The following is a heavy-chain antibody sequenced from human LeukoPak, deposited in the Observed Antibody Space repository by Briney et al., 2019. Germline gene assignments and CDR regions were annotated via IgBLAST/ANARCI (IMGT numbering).Heavy chain of an antibody. CDR3: AGAGGVKTAALDLDY. D-gene: IGHD6-25*01. CDR1: GGSISSYY. V-gene: IGHV4-59*01. J-gene: IGHJ4*02. Sequence: SETLSLTCTVSGGSISSYYWSWIRQPPGKGLEWIGYIYYSGSTNYNPSLKSRVTISVDTSKNQFSLKLSSVTAADTAVYYCAGAGGVKTAALDLDYWGQGTLVTVSS. CDR2: IYYSGST.